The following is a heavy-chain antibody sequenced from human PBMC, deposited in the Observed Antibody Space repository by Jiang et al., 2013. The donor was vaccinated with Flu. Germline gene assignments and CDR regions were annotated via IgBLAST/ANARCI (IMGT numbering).Heavy chain of an antibody. Sequence: SLKISCKGSGYSFNSYWTGWVRQMPGKGLEWMGIIFPGDSDTRYSPSFQGQVTISADKSISTAYLQWSSLKASDTAMYYCASARATSFDIWGQGTKVTVSS. V-gene: IGHV5-51*01. J-gene: IGHJ3*02. CDR2: IFPGDSDT. D-gene: IGHD5-24*01. CDR1: GYSFNSYW. CDR3: ASARATSFDI.